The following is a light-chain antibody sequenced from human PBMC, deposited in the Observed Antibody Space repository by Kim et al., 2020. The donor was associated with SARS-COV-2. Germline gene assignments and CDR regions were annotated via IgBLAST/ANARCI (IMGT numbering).Light chain of an antibody. CDR3: QQSYSTPMYT. Sequence: ASVGDRVTITCRASQSSSSYLNWYKQKPGKAPKLLIYAASSLQSGVPSRFSGSGSATDFTLTISSLQPEDFATYYCQQSYSTPMYTFGQGTKLEI. CDR1: QSSSSY. J-gene: IGKJ2*01. CDR2: AAS. V-gene: IGKV1-39*01.